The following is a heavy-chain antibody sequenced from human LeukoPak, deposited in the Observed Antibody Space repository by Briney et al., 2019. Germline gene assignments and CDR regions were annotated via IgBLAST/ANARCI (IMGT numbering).Heavy chain of an antibody. CDR2: IIPIFGTA. CDR1: GGTFSSYA. J-gene: IGHJ3*02. D-gene: IGHD4-11*01. Sequence: ASVKVSCKASGGTFSSYAISWVRQAPGQGLEWMGGIIPIFGTANYAQKFQGRVTITADESTSTAYMELRSLRSDDTAVYYCARAGWLTVTTDAFDIWGQGTMVTVSS. CDR3: ARAGWLTVTTDAFDI. V-gene: IGHV1-69*13.